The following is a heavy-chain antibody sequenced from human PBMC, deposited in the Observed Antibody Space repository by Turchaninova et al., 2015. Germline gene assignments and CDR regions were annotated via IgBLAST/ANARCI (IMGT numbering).Heavy chain of an antibody. CDR1: GGSNSSSSYY. Sequence: QLQLQESGPGLGKPSETLSPTCTLSGGSNSSSSYYLGWIRQPPGKGLEWIGNIYYSGSTYYNPSLKSRVTISVDTSKNQFSLKLSSVTAADTAVYYCARYFHYDSSGYYRNFDYWGQGTLVTVSS. CDR3: ARYFHYDSSGYYRNFDY. D-gene: IGHD3-22*01. CDR2: IYYSGST. J-gene: IGHJ4*02. V-gene: IGHV4-39*01.